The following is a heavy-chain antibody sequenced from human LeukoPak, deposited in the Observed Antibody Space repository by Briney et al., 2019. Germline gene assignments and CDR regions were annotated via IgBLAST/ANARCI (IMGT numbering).Heavy chain of an antibody. J-gene: IGHJ4*02. CDR1: GFTFDDYA. CDR3: AKDQGRWELLFDY. Sequence: GGSLRLSCAASGFTFDDYAMHWVRQAPGKGLEWVSGISWNSGSIGYADSVKGRFTISRDNAKNSLYLQMNSLGAEDTALYYCAKDQGRWELLFDYWGQGTLVTVSS. V-gene: IGHV3-9*01. CDR2: ISWNSGSI. D-gene: IGHD1-26*01.